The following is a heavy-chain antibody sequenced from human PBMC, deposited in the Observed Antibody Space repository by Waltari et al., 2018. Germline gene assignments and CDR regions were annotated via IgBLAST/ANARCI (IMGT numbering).Heavy chain of an antibody. D-gene: IGHD3-9*01. CDR2: INSDGSST. V-gene: IGHV3-74*01. CDR3: ARESGYEVYFDY. CDR1: GFTFSSYW. J-gene: IGHJ4*02. Sequence: EVQLVESGGGLVQPGGSLRLSCAASGFTFSSYWLPWVRQAPGKGLVWVSRINSDGSSTSYADSVKGRFTISRDNAKNTLYLQMNSLRAEDTAVYYCARESGYEVYFDYWGQGTLVTVSS.